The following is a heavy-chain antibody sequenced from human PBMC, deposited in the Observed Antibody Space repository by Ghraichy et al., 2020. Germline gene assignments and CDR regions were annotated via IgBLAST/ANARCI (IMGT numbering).Heavy chain of an antibody. CDR1: GFIFSNYG. CDR2: ISNSAGTT. Sequence: GGSLRLSCAGSGFIFSNYGMSWVRQAPVKGLEWVSSISNSAGTTSYADSVKGRFTISRDNPKNTLYLQMNSLRAEDTAIYYCAVNFNGYYFDYWGQGTLVTVSS. J-gene: IGHJ4*02. CDR3: AVNFNGYYFDY. V-gene: IGHV3-23*01. D-gene: IGHD2-8*01.